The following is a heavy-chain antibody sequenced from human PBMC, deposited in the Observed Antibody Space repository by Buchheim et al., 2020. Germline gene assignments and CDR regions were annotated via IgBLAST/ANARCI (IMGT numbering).Heavy chain of an antibody. J-gene: IGHJ5*02. D-gene: IGHD3-3*01. Sequence: EVQVVESGGGLVQPGGSLRLSCAASGFTFSSYSMNWVRQAPGKGLEWVSYISSSTSTIYYTDSVKGRFTISRDNDKNSLYLQMNSLRAEDTAVYYCARESAYSFWFDPWGQGTL. CDR2: ISSSTSTI. CDR1: GFTFSSYS. V-gene: IGHV3-48*01. CDR3: ARESAYSFWFDP.